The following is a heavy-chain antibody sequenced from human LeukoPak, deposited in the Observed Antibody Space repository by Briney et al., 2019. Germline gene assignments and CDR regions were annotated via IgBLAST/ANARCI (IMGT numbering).Heavy chain of an antibody. V-gene: IGHV4-59*01. CDR1: GGSISSYY. Sequence: SETLSLTCTVSGGSISSYYWSWTRQPPGKGLEWIGYIYYSGSTNYNPSLKSRVTISVDTSKNQFSLKLSSVTAADTAVYYCARARTYSTYFDYWGQGTLVTVSS. CDR2: IYYSGST. D-gene: IGHD6-13*01. J-gene: IGHJ4*02. CDR3: ARARTYSTYFDY.